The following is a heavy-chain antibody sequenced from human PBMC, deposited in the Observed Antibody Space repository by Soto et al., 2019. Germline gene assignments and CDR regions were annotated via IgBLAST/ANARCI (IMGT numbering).Heavy chain of an antibody. J-gene: IGHJ5*02. CDR3: AREVGGSSWPRGNWFDP. D-gene: IGHD6-13*01. CDR1: GYTFTSYY. CDR2: MNPNSGNT. V-gene: IGHV1-8*01. Sequence: GASVKVSCKASGYTFTSYYINWVRQPTGQGLEWMGWMNPNSGNTGYAQKFQGRVTMTRNTSISTAYMELSSLRSEDTAVYYCAREVGGSSWPRGNWFDPWGQGTLVTVSS.